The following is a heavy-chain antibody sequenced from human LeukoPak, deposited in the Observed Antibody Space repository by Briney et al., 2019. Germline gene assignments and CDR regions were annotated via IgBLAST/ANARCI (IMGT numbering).Heavy chain of an antibody. CDR2: ISSSSSTI. V-gene: IGHV3-48*04. D-gene: IGHD7-27*01. J-gene: IGHJ3*02. CDR3: ARAPGESDAFDI. CDR1: GFTFSSYS. Sequence: GGSLRLSRAASGFTFSSYSMNWVRQAPGKGLEWVSYISSSSSTIYYADSVKGRFTISRDNAKNSLYLQMNSLRAEDTAVYYCARAPGESDAFDIWGQGTMVTVSS.